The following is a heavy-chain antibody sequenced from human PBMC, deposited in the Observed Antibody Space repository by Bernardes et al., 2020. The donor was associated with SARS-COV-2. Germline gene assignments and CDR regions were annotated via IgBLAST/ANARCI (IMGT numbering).Heavy chain of an antibody. V-gene: IGHV4-39*01. CDR3: ARHEYHYETSGYNLFDP. CDR1: GGSVSSISYY. CDR2: IYYRGTT. Sequence: SESLSLTCTVSGGSVSSISYYWGWVLQPPGKGLEWIGSIYYRGTTSYNPSLKSRLTVSVDTSKNQFSLKLNSVTDADTAVYYCARHEYHYETSGYNLFDPWGQGTLVTVSS. D-gene: IGHD3-22*01. J-gene: IGHJ5*02.